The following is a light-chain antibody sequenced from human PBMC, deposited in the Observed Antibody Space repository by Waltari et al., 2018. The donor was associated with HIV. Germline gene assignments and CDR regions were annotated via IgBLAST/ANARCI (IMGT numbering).Light chain of an antibody. CDR1: SSDVGAYTY. CDR2: GVS. J-gene: IGLJ1*01. CDR3: CSYGGSDTLYV. Sequence: QSALTQPRSVSGSPGQSVTISCTGTSSDVGAYTYVARYQQHPGKAPKFLIFGVSKGPSGVPDRFSGSKSGNTASLTISGLQAEDEAEYYCCSYGGSDTLYVFGTGTKVTVL. V-gene: IGLV2-11*01.